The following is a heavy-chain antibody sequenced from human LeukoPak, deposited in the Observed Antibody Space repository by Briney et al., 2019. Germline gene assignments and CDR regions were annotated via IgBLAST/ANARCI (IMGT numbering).Heavy chain of an antibody. D-gene: IGHD3-10*01. J-gene: IGHJ6*03. CDR3: ARDSKYYYGHYYMDV. V-gene: IGHV4-31*03. CDR2: TYYSGST. Sequence: SETLSLTCTVSGGSISSGGYYWSWIRQHPGKGLEWIGYTYYSGSTYYNPSLKSRVTISVDTSKNQFSLKLSSVTAADTAVYYCARDSKYYYGHYYMDVWGKGTTVTVSS. CDR1: GGSISSGGYY.